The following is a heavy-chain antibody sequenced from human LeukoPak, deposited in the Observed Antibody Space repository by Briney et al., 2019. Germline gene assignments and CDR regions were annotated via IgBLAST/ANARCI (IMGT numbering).Heavy chain of an antibody. Sequence: PGGSLRLSCAASGFTFSSYAMHWVRQAPGKGLEWVAVISYDGSNKYYADSVKGRFTISRDNSKNTLYLQMNSLRAEDTAVYYCARTRITMIVVPPRNFQHWGQGTLVTVSS. CDR2: ISYDGSNK. CDR1: GFTFSSYA. CDR3: ARTRITMIVVPPRNFQH. V-gene: IGHV3-30-3*01. D-gene: IGHD3-22*01. J-gene: IGHJ1*01.